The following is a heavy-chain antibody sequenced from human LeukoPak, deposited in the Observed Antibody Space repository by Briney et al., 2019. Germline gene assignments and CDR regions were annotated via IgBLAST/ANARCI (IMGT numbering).Heavy chain of an antibody. Sequence: KAGGSLRLSCAASGFTFSSYAMSWVRQAPGKGLEWVSAISGSGGSTYYADSVKGRFTISRDNSKNTLYLQMNSLRAEDTAVYYCAKCGSGSYYRLLADYWGQGTLVTVSS. CDR2: ISGSGGST. V-gene: IGHV3-23*01. CDR3: AKCGSGSYYRLLADY. CDR1: GFTFSSYA. J-gene: IGHJ4*02. D-gene: IGHD1-26*01.